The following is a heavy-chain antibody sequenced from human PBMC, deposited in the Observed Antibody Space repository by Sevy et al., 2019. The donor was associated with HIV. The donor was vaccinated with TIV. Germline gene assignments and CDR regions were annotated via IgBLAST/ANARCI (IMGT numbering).Heavy chain of an antibody. CDR1: GFTFGEYG. CDR3: ARDRGEILRSAFKS. Sequence: GGSLRLSCAASGFTFGEYGMPWVRQAPGKGLEWVAVISHDGRNHKYNADFVKGRFTMSRDNSKNMVYLQMNSLRVEDTAIYYCARDRGEILRSAFKSWGQGTLVTVSS. V-gene: IGHV3-33*08. CDR2: ISHDGRNHK. D-gene: IGHD3-10*01. J-gene: IGHJ4*02.